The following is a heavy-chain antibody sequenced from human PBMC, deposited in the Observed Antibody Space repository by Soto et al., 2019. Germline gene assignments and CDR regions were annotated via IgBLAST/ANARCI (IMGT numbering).Heavy chain of an antibody. V-gene: IGHV4-34*01. J-gene: IGHJ6*02. CDR2: IDHSGSA. CDR3: ARDATIFGVVIMKYYYYGTDV. CDR1: GGSFSAYY. D-gene: IGHD3-3*01. Sequence: PSETLSLTCAVYGGSFSAYYWTWIRQPPGKGLEWIGEIDHSGSARYNSSLESRVTISVDTSKNQFSLKLNSVTAADTAVYYCARDATIFGVVIMKYYYYGTDVWGQGTTVTVSS.